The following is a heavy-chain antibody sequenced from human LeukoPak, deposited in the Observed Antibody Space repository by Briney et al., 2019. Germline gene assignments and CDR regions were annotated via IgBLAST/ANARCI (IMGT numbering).Heavy chain of an antibody. Sequence: GRSLRLSCAASGFTFDDYAMHWVRQAPGKGLEWVSSIDSSSGYISYADSVKGRFTISRDNARNSLFLQMSSLRDDDTAVYYCARDSFDSGSSPSDFWGQGTLVTVSS. D-gene: IGHD3-9*01. CDR3: ARDSFDSGSSPSDF. V-gene: IGHV3-21*01. CDR1: GFTFDDYA. CDR2: IDSSSGYI. J-gene: IGHJ4*02.